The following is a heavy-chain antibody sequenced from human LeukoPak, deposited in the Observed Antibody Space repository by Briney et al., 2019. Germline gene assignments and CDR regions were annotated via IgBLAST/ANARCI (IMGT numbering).Heavy chain of an antibody. Sequence: GSLRLSCAASGFTFSSYAMHWVRQAPGKGLEWVAVISYDGSNKYYADSVKGRFTISRDNSKNTLYLQMNSLRAEDTAVYYCAREGAAACDCWGQGTLVTVSS. CDR2: ISYDGSNK. CDR1: GFTFSSYA. D-gene: IGHD6-13*01. J-gene: IGHJ4*02. V-gene: IGHV3-30-3*01. CDR3: AREGAAACDC.